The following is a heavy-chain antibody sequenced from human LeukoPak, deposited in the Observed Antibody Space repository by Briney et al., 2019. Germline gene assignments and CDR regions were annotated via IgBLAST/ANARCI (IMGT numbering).Heavy chain of an antibody. V-gene: IGHV1-69*05. CDR3: ARDLYYYDSGGPDY. J-gene: IGHJ4*02. D-gene: IGHD3-22*01. Sequence: ASVKVSCKTSGDTFSSYGLNWVRQAPGQGLEWMGRIIPISGVSNYAQKFQDRVTINTDEPTSTVYMELSSLRYEDTAVYYCARDLYYYDSGGPDYWGQGTLVSVSS. CDR1: GDTFSSYG. CDR2: IIPISGVS.